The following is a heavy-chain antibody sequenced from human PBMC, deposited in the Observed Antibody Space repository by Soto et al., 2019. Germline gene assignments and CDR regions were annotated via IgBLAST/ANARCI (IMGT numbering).Heavy chain of an antibody. CDR2: ISSSSSYI. CDR3: ARGMEGDFGFSPGPSDY. Sequence: PGGSLRLSCAASGFTFSSYSMNWVRQAPGKGLEWVSSISSSSSYIYYADSVKGRFTISRDNAKNSLYLQMNSLRAEDTAVYYCARGMEGDFGFSPGPSDYWGQGTLVTVSS. V-gene: IGHV3-21*01. CDR1: GFTFSSYS. J-gene: IGHJ4*02. D-gene: IGHD3-3*01.